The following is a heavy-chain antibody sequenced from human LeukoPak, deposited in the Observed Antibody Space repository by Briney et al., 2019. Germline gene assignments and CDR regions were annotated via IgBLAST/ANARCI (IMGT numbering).Heavy chain of an antibody. CDR2: IKQDGSEK. CDR3: ARDGVAGIA. D-gene: IGHD2-15*01. Sequence: GGSLRLSCEASGFTFSSYGMHWVRQAPGKGLEWVANIKQDGSEKYYVDSVKGRFTTSRDNAKNSLYLQMNSLRAEDTAVYYCARDGVAGIAWGQGTLVTVSS. CDR1: GFTFSSYG. J-gene: IGHJ4*02. V-gene: IGHV3-7*01.